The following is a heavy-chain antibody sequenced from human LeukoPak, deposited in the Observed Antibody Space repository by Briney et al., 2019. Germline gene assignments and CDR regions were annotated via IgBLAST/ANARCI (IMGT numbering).Heavy chain of an antibody. CDR2: IYTSGST. D-gene: IGHD6-13*01. CDR1: GGSISSGSYY. Sequence: SQTLSLTCTVSGGSISSGSYYWSWIRQPAGKGLEWIGRIYTSGSTNYNPSLKSRVTISVDTSKNQFSLKLSSVTAADTAEYYCARFIGSSWLAFDIWGQGTMVTVSS. J-gene: IGHJ3*02. V-gene: IGHV4-61*02. CDR3: ARFIGSSWLAFDI.